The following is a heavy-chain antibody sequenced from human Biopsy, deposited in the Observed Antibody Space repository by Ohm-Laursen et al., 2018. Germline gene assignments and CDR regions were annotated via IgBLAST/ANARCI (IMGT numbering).Heavy chain of an antibody. CDR2: IYYSGTT. Sequence: SETLSLTCTVSGGSISSDYWSWIRQTPGKGLEWIGYIYYSGTTDYSPSLKSRVTISIDKSKNQFFLKLSSVTAEDTAVYYCARDDAVTLIRGLYYWGQGALVTVSS. D-gene: IGHD4-17*01. V-gene: IGHV4-59*01. CDR3: ARDDAVTLIRGLYY. J-gene: IGHJ4*02. CDR1: GGSISSDY.